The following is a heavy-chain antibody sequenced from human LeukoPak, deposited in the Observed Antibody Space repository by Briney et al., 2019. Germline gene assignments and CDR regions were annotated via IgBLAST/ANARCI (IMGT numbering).Heavy chain of an antibody. CDR3: TRDQH. J-gene: IGHJ1*01. V-gene: IGHV3-7*01. Sequence: GGSLRLSCAGSGFIFGTTSMSWVRQTPGKGLEWVASINYDGSEKYYVGSVEGRFTISRDSAKKSLFLQMYSLRAEDTAIYYCTRDQHWGQGTLVTVSS. CDR1: GFIFGTTS. CDR2: INYDGSEK.